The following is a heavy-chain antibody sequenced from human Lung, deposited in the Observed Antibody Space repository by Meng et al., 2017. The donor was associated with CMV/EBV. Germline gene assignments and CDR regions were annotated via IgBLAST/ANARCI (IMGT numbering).Heavy chain of an antibody. Sequence: QVQLQESGPGLVKPSQNLSLTCTVSGGSISSGDYYWSWIRQPPGKGLEWIGYIYYSGSTYYNPSLKSRVTISVDTSKNQFSLKLSSVTAADTAVYYCARALDTAMVTFDYWGQGTLVTVSS. V-gene: IGHV4-30-4*08. CDR1: GGSISSGDYY. CDR3: ARALDTAMVTFDY. D-gene: IGHD5-18*01. CDR2: IYYSGST. J-gene: IGHJ4*02.